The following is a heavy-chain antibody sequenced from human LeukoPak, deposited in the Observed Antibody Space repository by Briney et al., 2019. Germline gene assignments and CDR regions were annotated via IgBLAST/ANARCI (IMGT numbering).Heavy chain of an antibody. CDR1: GFTFSSYG. D-gene: IGHD2-15*01. CDR3: ARDGSPYCSGGSCYWGDY. Sequence: PGRSLRLSCAASGFTFSSYGMHWVRQAPGKGLEWVAVIWYDGSNKYYADSVKGRFTISRDNSKNTLYLQMNSLRAEDTAVYYCARDGSPYCSGGSCYWGDYWGQGTLVTVSS. V-gene: IGHV3-33*01. J-gene: IGHJ4*02. CDR2: IWYDGSNK.